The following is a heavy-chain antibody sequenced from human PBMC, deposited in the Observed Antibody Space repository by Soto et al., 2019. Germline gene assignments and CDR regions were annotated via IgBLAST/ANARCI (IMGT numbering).Heavy chain of an antibody. V-gene: IGHV3-30*01. CDR2: ISNDGRNK. D-gene: IGHD5-18*01. CDR1: RFTFSSYA. J-gene: IGHJ4*02. Sequence: QVQLVESGGGVVQPGRSLRLSCAASRFTFSSYAMHWVRQAPGKGLEWVAVISNDGRNKYYADSVKGRFTISRDNSKNALFLQMHSLTAEDTAVYYCGRDLLAGVDIAMVIYYWGQGTLVTVFS. CDR3: GRDLLAGVDIAMVIYY.